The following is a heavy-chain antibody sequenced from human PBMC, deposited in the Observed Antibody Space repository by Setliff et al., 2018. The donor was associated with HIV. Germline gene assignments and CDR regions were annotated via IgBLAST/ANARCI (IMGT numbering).Heavy chain of an antibody. CDR1: GYSFTNYW. D-gene: IGHD2-2*01. CDR3: ARQPGRAAMGRENYYYYYMDV. CDR2: IFPGDSDT. Sequence: GESLTISCTGSGYSFTNYWIGWVCQMPGKGLEWMGIIFPGDSDTRYSPSFQGQVTISADTSISTAYLQWRSLKASDTAMYYCARQPGRAAMGRENYYYYYMDVWGKGTKVTVS. V-gene: IGHV5-51*01. J-gene: IGHJ6*03.